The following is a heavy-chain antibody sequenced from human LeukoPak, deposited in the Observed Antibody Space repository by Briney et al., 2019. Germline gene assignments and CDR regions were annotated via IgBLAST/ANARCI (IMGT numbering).Heavy chain of an antibody. CDR1: GYSISSGSY. V-gene: IGHV4-38-2*01. Sequence: SQSLSLTCDVSGYSISSGSYWGCVRQPPGKGLEWVGSIYHSGGIYYNPSLKSRVTISLDTSKNQFYLKLNSVTAADTAVYYCATKRMTGYPAKYFHLWGRGTLVAVSS. D-gene: IGHD3-9*01. J-gene: IGHJ2*01. CDR3: ATKRMTGYPAKYFHL. CDR2: IYHSGGI.